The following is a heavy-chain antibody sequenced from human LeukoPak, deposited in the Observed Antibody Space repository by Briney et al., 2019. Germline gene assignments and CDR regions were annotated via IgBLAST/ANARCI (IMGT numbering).Heavy chain of an antibody. J-gene: IGHJ4*02. CDR1: GYTFTSYG. Sequence: RASVKVSCKASGYTFTSYGTSWVRQAPGQGLEWMGWISAYNGNTNYAQKLQGRVTMTTDTSTSTAYMELRSLRSDDTAVYYCARARSLSRFMGSGYDFRYWGQGTLVTVSS. CDR3: ARARSLSRFMGSGYDFRY. CDR2: ISAYNGNT. D-gene: IGHD5-12*01. V-gene: IGHV1-18*01.